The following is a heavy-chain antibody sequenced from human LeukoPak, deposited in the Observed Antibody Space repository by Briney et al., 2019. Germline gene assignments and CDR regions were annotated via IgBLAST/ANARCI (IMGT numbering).Heavy chain of an antibody. CDR3: TKRAEFGGFDP. Sequence: GGSLRLSCAASGFTFSTSAMSWVLQAPGKGLQCVSSISSTIGNTYHADSVTGRFTISRDNSNHTLYLQMNSLTAEDTAVYYCTKRAEFGGFDPWGQGTLVTVSS. CDR2: ISSTIGNT. V-gene: IGHV3-23*01. J-gene: IGHJ5*02. D-gene: IGHD3-10*01. CDR1: GFTFSTSA.